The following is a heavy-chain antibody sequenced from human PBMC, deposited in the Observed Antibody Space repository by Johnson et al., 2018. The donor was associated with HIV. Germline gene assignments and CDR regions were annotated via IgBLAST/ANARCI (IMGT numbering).Heavy chain of an antibody. CDR3: ARGDSSGWDAFDI. V-gene: IGHV3-30*01. D-gene: IGHD6-19*01. J-gene: IGHJ3*02. CDR1: GFTFNNYS. Sequence: QVQLVESGGGVVQPGKSLRFSCAASGFTFNNYSVHWVRQAPGKGLDWVSVISYDGINKYYADSVKGRFTISRDNSKNTLYLQMNSLRAEDTAGYYCARGDSSGWDAFDIWCQGTMVTVSS. CDR2: ISYDGINK.